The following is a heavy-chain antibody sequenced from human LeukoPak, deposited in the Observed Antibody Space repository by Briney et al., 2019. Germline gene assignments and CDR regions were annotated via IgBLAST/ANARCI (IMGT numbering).Heavy chain of an antibody. CDR1: GLTFSSYW. J-gene: IGHJ4*02. CDR3: ARDQEQVNC. CDR2: IKHDGRET. D-gene: IGHD1-26*01. V-gene: IGHV3-7*03. Sequence: GGSLRLSCAASGLTFSSYWMSWVRQAPGRGLEWVANIKHDGRETYYADSVKGRFTISRDNAKNSLFLQMNSLRAEDTAVYYCARDQEQVNCWGQGTLVRVSS.